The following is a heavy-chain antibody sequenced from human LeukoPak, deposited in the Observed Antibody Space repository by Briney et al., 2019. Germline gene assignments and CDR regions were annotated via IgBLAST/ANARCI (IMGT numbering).Heavy chain of an antibody. CDR1: GGSISSYY. CDR3: AREEGSSGWYYFDY. CDR2: IYYSGST. Sequence: SETLSLTCTVSGGSISSYYWSWIRQPPGKGLEWIGYIYYSGSTNYNPSLKSRVTISVDTSKNQFSLKLSSVTAADTAVYYCAREEGSSGWYYFDYWGQGTLATVSS. D-gene: IGHD6-19*01. V-gene: IGHV4-59*01. J-gene: IGHJ4*02.